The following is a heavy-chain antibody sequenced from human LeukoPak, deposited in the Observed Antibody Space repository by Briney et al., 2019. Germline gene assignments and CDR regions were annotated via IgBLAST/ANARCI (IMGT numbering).Heavy chain of an antibody. CDR3: ARDSGSITMIVVVITYYFDY. CDR1: GFTFSSYA. CDR2: ISYDGSNK. V-gene: IGHV3-30*04. D-gene: IGHD3-22*01. J-gene: IGHJ4*02. Sequence: TGGSLRLSCAASGFTFSSYAMHWLRQAPGKGLEWVAVISYDGSNKYYADSVKGRFTISRDNSKNTLYLQMNSLRAEDTAVYYCARDSGSITMIVVVITYYFDYWGQGTLVTVSS.